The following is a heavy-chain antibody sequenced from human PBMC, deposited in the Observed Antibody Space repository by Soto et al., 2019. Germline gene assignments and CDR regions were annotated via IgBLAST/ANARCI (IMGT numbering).Heavy chain of an antibody. CDR2: IWYDGSNK. D-gene: IGHD3-22*01. CDR1: EFIFSGYA. Sequence: GGSLRLSCAASEFIFSGYAMTWVRQAPGKGLEWVAVIWYDGSNKYYADSVKGRFTISRDNSKNTLYLQMNSLRAEDTAVYYCASGIVVVFAIWGQGTMVTVSS. CDR3: ASGIVVVFAI. J-gene: IGHJ3*02. V-gene: IGHV3-33*01.